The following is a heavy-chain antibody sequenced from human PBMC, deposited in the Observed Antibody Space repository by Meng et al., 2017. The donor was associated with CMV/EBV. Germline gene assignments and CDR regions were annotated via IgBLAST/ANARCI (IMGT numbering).Heavy chain of an antibody. CDR1: GYSFTSYW. D-gene: IGHD6-6*01. Sequence: KVSCKGSGYSFTSYWIGWVRQMPGKGLEWMGIIYPGDSDTRYGPSFQGQVTISADKSISTAYLQWSSLKASDTAMHYCARQVDSSFFDYWGQGTLVTVSS. J-gene: IGHJ4*02. V-gene: IGHV5-51*01. CDR2: IYPGDSDT. CDR3: ARQVDSSFFDY.